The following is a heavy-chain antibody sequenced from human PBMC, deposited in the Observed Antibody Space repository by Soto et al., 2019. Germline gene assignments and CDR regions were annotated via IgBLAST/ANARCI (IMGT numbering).Heavy chain of an antibody. D-gene: IGHD4-17*01. CDR3: ARDRGDYGDQNWFDP. CDR1: GFTFSSYG. Sequence: QVQLVESGGGVVQPGRSLRLSCAASGFTFSSYGMHWVRQAPGKGLEGVAVIWYDGSNKYYADSVKGRFTISRDNSKNKLYLQMNSLRAEDTAVYYCARDRGDYGDQNWFDPWGQGTLVTVSS. CDR2: IWYDGSNK. V-gene: IGHV3-33*01. J-gene: IGHJ5*02.